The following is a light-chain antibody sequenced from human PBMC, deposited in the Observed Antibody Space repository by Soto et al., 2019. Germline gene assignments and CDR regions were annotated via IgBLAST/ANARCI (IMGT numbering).Light chain of an antibody. CDR2: EVS. J-gene: IGLJ1*01. CDR1: SSDVGPYNY. V-gene: IGLV2-8*01. CDR3: SSYAGSNNLYV. Sequence: QSALTQPPSASGSPGQSVTISCTGTSSDVGPYNYVSWYQQHPGKVPKLMIYEVSKRPSGVPDRFSGSKSGNTASLTVSGLQAEDEAEYYCSSYAGSNNLYVFGTGTKLTVL.